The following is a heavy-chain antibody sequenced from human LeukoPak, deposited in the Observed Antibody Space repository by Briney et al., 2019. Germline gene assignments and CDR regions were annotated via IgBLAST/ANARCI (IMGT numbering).Heavy chain of an antibody. CDR3: ARWPYSSSYYFDY. CDR1: GFTFDDYA. V-gene: IGHV3-9*01. J-gene: IGHJ4*02. CDR2: ISWNSGSI. D-gene: IGHD6-6*01. Sequence: GGSLRLSCAASGFTFDDYAMHWVRQAPGKGLEWVSGISWNSGSIGYADSVKGRFTISRGNAKNSLYLQMNSLRAEDTALYYCARWPYSSSYYFDYWGQGTLVTVSS.